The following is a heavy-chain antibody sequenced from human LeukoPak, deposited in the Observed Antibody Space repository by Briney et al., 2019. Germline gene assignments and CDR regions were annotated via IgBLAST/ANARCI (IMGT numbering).Heavy chain of an antibody. Sequence: GGSLRLSCAASGFTFSSYAMSWVRQAPGKGLEWVSAINGSGGSTYYADSVKGRFTISRDNSKNTLYLQMNSLRAEDTAVYYCAKGPLGYCSGGSCYGDYWGQGTLVTVSS. D-gene: IGHD2-15*01. CDR2: INGSGGST. J-gene: IGHJ4*02. CDR1: GFTFSSYA. CDR3: AKGPLGYCSGGSCYGDY. V-gene: IGHV3-23*01.